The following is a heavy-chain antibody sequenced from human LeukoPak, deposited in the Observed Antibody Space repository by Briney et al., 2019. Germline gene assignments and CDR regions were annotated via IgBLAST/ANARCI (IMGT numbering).Heavy chain of an antibody. CDR3: AREDRVAAGATSWFDP. CDR2: IFYSGST. Sequence: SETQSLTCNVSGGSISSGGYYWSWIRQHPGKGLEWIGYIFYSGSTYYNPSLKSRVTISVDTSNNQFSLKLRSVTAADTAVYYCAREDRVAAGATSWFDPWGQGPRVTVSS. CDR1: GGSISSGGYY. D-gene: IGHD6-13*01. V-gene: IGHV4-31*03. J-gene: IGHJ5*02.